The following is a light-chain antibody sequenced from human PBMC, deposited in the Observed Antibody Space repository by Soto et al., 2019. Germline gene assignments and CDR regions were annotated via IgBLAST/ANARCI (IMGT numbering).Light chain of an antibody. J-gene: IGKJ1*01. V-gene: IGKV3-11*01. CDR3: QQRTLWPRT. CDR2: GAS. CDR1: QSLSGT. Sequence: EIVLTQSPATLSLSPGERATLSCRASQSLSGTLAWFQQKPGQPPRLLIYGASNRTTGIPARFTASWSGTDFALSISSLEPEDFAVYYCQQRTLWPRTFGRGTNVEI.